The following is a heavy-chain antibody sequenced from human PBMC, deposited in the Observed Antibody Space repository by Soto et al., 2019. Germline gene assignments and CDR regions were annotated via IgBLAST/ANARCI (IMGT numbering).Heavy chain of an antibody. CDR1: GFTFSNAW. Sequence: PVGSLRLSCAASGFTFSNAWMSWVRHSPGKGLEWVGRIKSKTDSGTTDYAAPVKGRFTISRDDSKNTLYLQMNSLKTEDTAVYYCTTDRYDFWSGYYEHTDFDYWGQGTLVTVSS. CDR3: TTDRYDFWSGYYEHTDFDY. D-gene: IGHD3-3*01. J-gene: IGHJ4*02. V-gene: IGHV3-15*01. CDR2: IKSKTDSGTT.